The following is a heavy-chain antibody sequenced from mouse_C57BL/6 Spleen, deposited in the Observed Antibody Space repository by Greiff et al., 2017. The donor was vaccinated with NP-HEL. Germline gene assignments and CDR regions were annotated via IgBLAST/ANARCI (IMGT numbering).Heavy chain of an antibody. CDR3: ARQDYGSIYWYFDV. CDR2: IHPNSGST. V-gene: IGHV1-64*01. D-gene: IGHD1-1*01. J-gene: IGHJ1*03. Sequence: QVQLQQPGAELVKPGASVKLSCKASGYTFTSYWMHWVKQRPGQGLEWIGMIHPNSGSTNYNEKFKSKATLTVDKSSSTAYMQLSSLTSEDSAVYYCARQDYGSIYWYFDVWGTGTTVTASS. CDR1: GYTFTSYW.